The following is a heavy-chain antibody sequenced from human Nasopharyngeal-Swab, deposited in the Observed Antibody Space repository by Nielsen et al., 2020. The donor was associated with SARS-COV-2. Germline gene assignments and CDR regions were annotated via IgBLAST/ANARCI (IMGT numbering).Heavy chain of an antibody. J-gene: IGHJ6*02. Sequence: GESLKISCAASGFTFSDYYMAWIRQAPGKGLEWVSYISTSGRSTDSADSVKGRFTISRDNAKKSLYLQMNSLRAEDTAVYYCARDRHGDDSRNYYYGMDVWGQGTTVSVSS. V-gene: IGHV3-11*01. CDR2: ISTSGRST. CDR3: ARDRHGDDSRNYYYGMDV. D-gene: IGHD4-23*01. CDR1: GFTFSDYY.